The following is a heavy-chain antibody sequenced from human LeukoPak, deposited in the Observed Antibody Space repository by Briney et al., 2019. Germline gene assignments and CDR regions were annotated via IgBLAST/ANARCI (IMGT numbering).Heavy chain of an antibody. CDR2: ISYDGSNK. V-gene: IGHV3-30*18. Sequence: GGSLRLSCAASGFTFSSYGMHWVRQAPGKGLEWVAVISYDGSNKYYADSVKGRFTISRDKSKNTLYLQMNSLRAEDTAVYYCAKEGGGLRRYFQHWGQGTLVTVSS. CDR1: GFTFSSYG. CDR3: AKEGGGLRRYFQH. J-gene: IGHJ1*01. D-gene: IGHD3-16*01.